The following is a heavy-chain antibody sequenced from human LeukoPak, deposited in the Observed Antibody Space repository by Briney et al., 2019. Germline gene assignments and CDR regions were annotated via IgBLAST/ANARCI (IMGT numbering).Heavy chain of an antibody. CDR1: GFTFSTYW. J-gene: IGHJ5*02. CDR2: IKEDGSAT. V-gene: IGHV3-7*04. D-gene: IGHD2-2*01. CDR3: PRDSPGYLAYAS. Sequence: GGSLRLSCAASGFTFSTYWMTWVRQAPGKRPEWVANIKEDGSATYYVDSVKGRFTISRDNAKKSLYLQMDSLRAEDTAVYYCPRDSPGYLAYASWGQGTLVTVSS.